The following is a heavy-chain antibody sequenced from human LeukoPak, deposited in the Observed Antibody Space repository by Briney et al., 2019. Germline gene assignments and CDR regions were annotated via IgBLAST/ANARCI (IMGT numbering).Heavy chain of an antibody. CDR3: ARDGDQWELLAWGWFDP. V-gene: IGHV4-30-4*07. Sequence: SETLSLTCAVSGGSISSGGYSWNWIRQPPGKGLEWIGYIYNSGSTAYNPSLRSRVTMSVDTSKNQFSLKLSSVTAADTAVYYCARDGDQWELLAWGWFDPWGQGTLVTVSS. CDR1: GGSISSGGYS. D-gene: IGHD1-26*01. CDR2: IYNSGST. J-gene: IGHJ5*02.